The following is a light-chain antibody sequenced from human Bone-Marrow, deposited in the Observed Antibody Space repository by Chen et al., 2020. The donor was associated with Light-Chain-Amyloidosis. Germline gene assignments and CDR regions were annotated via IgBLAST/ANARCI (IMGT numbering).Light chain of an antibody. V-gene: IGLV6-57*01. CDR3: QSYQGSSQGV. CDR1: SGSIATNY. Sequence: NFMLTQPHSVSESPGKTVIISCTRSSGSIATNYVQWYQQRPGSSPTTVIYEDDQRPSGVPDRFYGSLDRSSNSASLTISGLKTEYEADYYCQSYQGSSQGVFGGGTKLTVL. CDR2: EDD. J-gene: IGLJ3*02.